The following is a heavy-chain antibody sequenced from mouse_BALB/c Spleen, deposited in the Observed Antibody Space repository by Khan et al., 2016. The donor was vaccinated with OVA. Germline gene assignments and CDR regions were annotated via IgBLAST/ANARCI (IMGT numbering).Heavy chain of an antibody. J-gene: IGHJ2*01. D-gene: IGHD1-1*01. CDR3: AKVYGGDFDY. CDR1: GYTIASDYV. Sequence: EVQLVESGAGLVKPAESLTLTCTASGYTIASDYVWYWIRHFAGNKVEWMGIISYSGNTNYNPTLKSRISITRDTSKNQLYLQLNCVTSEDTATYYGAKVYGGDFDYWGQGTTLTVSS. V-gene: IGHV3-2*02. CDR2: ISYSGNT.